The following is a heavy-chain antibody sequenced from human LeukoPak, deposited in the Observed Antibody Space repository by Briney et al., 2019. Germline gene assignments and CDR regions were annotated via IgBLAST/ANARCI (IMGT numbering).Heavy chain of an antibody. Sequence: ASVKVSCRASGYTFIAYYMHWVRQAPGQGLEWMGWINPSSGGTNHAQKFQGRVTMTRDTSISTAYMELSELRSDDTAVYYCAGQKDPRPIDYWGQGTLITVSS. CDR3: AGQKDPRPIDY. V-gene: IGHV1-2*02. CDR1: GYTFIAYY. CDR2: INPSSGGT. J-gene: IGHJ4*02.